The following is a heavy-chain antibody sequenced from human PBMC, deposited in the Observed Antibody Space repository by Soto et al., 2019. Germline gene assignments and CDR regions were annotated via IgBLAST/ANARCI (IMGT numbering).Heavy chain of an antibody. V-gene: IGHV1-2*02. D-gene: IGHD1-1*01. J-gene: IGHJ4*02. CDR3: ARARNGRSFDY. CDR1: GYTFTGYY. CDR2: INTDSGGT. Sequence: ASVKVSCKASGYTFTGYYMHWLRQAPAQGLAWMGWINTDSGGTDYVQKCQGRVTVTRDTSISTAYMELSRLRSDDTAVYYCARARNGRSFDYWGQGTLVTVSS.